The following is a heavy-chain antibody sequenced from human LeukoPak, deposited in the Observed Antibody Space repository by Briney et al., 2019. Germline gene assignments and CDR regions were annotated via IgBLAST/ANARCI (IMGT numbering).Heavy chain of an antibody. CDR1: GGFISSYY. CDR2: IYYSGST. J-gene: IGHJ4*02. Sequence: SETLSLTCTVSGGFISSYYWSWIRQPPGKGLEWIGYIYYSGSTYYNPSLKSRVTISVDTSKNQFSLKLSSVTAADTAVYYCARGVTLDYWGQGTLVTVSS. D-gene: IGHD3-16*02. CDR3: ARGVTLDY. V-gene: IGHV4-59*12.